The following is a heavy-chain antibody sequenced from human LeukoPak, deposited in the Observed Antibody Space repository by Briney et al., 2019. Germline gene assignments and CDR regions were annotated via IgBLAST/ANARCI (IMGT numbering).Heavy chain of an antibody. Sequence: PGGSLTFSCEASGLPYSGKWMRWLRQAPGKGLEWVASINPDGSQKLYVDSVKGRFTISRDNTKGSLYLQMNSLGAEDTAMYYCGKLLGTATTYDSWGQGTRVTVSS. CDR3: GKLLGTATTYDS. J-gene: IGHJ4*02. V-gene: IGHV3-7*01. CDR1: GLPYSGKW. CDR2: INPDGSQK. D-gene: IGHD5-24*01.